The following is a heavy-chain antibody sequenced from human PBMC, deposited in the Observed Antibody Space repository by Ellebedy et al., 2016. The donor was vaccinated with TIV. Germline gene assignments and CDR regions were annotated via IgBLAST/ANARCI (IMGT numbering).Heavy chain of an antibody. D-gene: IGHD5-12*01. CDR1: GGSISSYY. J-gene: IGHJ5*02. CDR3: ARETGYSGYRTGEFDP. Sequence: SETPSLTCTVSGGSISSYYWSRIRQPAGKGLEWIGRLYTSGTTNYNPSLRGRVTVSVDTSKNQFSLKLSSVTAADTAVYYCARETGYSGYRTGEFDPWGQGTLVTVSS. CDR2: LYTSGTT. V-gene: IGHV4-4*07.